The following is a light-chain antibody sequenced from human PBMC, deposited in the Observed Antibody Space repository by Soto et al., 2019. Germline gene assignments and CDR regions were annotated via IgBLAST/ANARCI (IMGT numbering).Light chain of an antibody. CDR1: SSDVGAYDY. CDR2: AVT. Sequence: QSVLTQPPSASGSPGQSVTLSCTGSSSDVGAYDYVSWYQQRPGKAPKLMIYAVTKRPSGVPDRFSGSKSGNTASLTVSGPQGEDGAEYYRFPYGGNNNFAVFGGGTKPTVL. V-gene: IGLV2-8*01. J-gene: IGLJ3*02. CDR3: FPYGGNNNFAV.